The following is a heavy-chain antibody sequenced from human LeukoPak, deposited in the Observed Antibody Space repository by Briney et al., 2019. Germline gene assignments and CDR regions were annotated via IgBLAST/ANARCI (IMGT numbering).Heavy chain of an antibody. CDR3: ARVLRYFDWFPSGDAFDI. V-gene: IGHV3-48*03. Sequence: GGSLRLSCAASGFTFSSYEMNWVRQAPGKGLGWVSYISSSGSTIYYADSVKGRFTISRDNAKNSPYLQMNSLRAEDTAVYYCARVLRYFDWFPSGDAFDIWGQGTMVTVSS. D-gene: IGHD3-9*01. J-gene: IGHJ3*02. CDR2: ISSSGSTI. CDR1: GFTFSSYE.